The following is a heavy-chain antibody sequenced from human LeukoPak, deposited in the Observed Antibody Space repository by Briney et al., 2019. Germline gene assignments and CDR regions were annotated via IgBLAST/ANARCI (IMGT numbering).Heavy chain of an antibody. CDR3: ARDVRWLRFVFDY. CDR2: ISSSSGTI. V-gene: IGHV3-48*02. CDR1: GFTFSYYA. Sequence: GGSLRLSCSASGFTFSYYAMNWVRQAPGKGLEWVSYISSSSGTIYYTDSVKGRFTISRDNAKNSLYLQMNSLRDEDTAVYYCARDVRWLRFVFDYWGQRTLPTVSS. J-gene: IGHJ4*01. D-gene: IGHD5-12*01.